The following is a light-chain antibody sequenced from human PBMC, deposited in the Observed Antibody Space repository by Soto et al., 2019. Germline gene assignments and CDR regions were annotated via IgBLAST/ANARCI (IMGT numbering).Light chain of an antibody. V-gene: IGKV3-11*01. CDR3: QQRSNGPPAYT. Sequence: EIVLTQSPATLSLSPGERATLSCRASQSVSSYLAWYQQKPGQAPRLLIYDASNRATGIPARFSGSGSGTDFTLNISSLEPEDFAVYYCQQRSNGPPAYTFGQGTKLEIK. CDR2: DAS. CDR1: QSVSSY. J-gene: IGKJ2*01.